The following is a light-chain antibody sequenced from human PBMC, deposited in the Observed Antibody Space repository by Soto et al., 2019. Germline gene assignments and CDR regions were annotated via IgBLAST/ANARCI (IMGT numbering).Light chain of an antibody. Sequence: QSVLTQPASVSGSPGQSITISCTGTSSDVGDYKYVSWYQQHPGKVPKLMISEVSNRPSGVSNRFSGSKSGNTASLTISGLQADDEGDYYCSSYTSSSTPYVFGTGTKVTVL. CDR1: SSDVGDYKY. V-gene: IGLV2-14*01. CDR3: SSYTSSSTPYV. J-gene: IGLJ1*01. CDR2: EVS.